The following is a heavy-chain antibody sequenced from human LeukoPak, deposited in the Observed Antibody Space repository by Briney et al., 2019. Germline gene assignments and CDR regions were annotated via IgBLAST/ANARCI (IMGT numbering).Heavy chain of an antibody. D-gene: IGHD3-3*02. CDR1: GGSISSYY. CDR2: FYYSGST. Sequence: SETLSLTCTVSGGSISSYYWSWIRQPPGKGLEWIGYFYYSGSTYYNPSLKSRVTISVDTSKNQFSLKLSSVTAADTAVYYCARAHLGGSYYYYMDVWGKGTTVTVSS. V-gene: IGHV4-59*12. J-gene: IGHJ6*03. CDR3: ARAHLGGSYYYYMDV.